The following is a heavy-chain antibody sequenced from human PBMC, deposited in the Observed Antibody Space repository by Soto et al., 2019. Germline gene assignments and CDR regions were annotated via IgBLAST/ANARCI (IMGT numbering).Heavy chain of an antibody. CDR1: GYNFNSHS. Sequence: QVQLVQSGSESMQPGASVKVSCKGSGYNFNSHSINWLRQAPGQGLEWMGWINPNTGNSTYEQGFTGRFVFSVDTSVSTVYLQIFSLKADDSAVYYCARDRASGSFDYWGQGTLATVSS. CDR2: INPNTGNS. J-gene: IGHJ4*02. CDR3: ARDRASGSFDY. V-gene: IGHV7-4-1*01. D-gene: IGHD1-26*01.